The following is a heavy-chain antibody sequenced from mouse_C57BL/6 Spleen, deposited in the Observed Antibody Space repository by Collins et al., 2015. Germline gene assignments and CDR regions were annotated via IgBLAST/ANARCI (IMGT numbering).Heavy chain of an antibody. CDR1: GYTYTSAG. CDR3: AVYAYGVFNY. V-gene: IGHV9-4*01. Sequence: QIQLVQSGPELKKPGETVKISCKASGYTYTSAGMQWVQKMPGKGFKWIGWINTLSGEPKYTEDFKGRFAFSLETSANTAYLQISNLKNEDTATYFCAVYAYGVFNYWGQGTLVTVSA. CDR2: INTLSGEP. D-gene: IGHD1-1*01. J-gene: IGHJ3*01.